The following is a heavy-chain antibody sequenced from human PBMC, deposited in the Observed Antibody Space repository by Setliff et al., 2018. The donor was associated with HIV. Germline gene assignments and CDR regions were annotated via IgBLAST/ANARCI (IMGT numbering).Heavy chain of an antibody. J-gene: IGHJ5*02. CDR3: ARGSNKRGYTYAYAFDP. D-gene: IGHD5-18*01. Sequence: SETLSLTCAVYGGSFSGYYWSWIRQSPGKGLEWIGEINHSGSTKYNPSLKSRVTLSVDTSKNHFSLRMSSVTAADTAMYYCARGSNKRGYTYAYAFDPWGQGTLVTVSS. V-gene: IGHV4-34*01. CDR2: INHSGST. CDR1: GGSFSGYY.